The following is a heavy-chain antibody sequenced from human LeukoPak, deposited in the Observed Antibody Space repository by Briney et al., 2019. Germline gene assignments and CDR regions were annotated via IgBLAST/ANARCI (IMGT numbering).Heavy chain of an antibody. Sequence: GGSLRLSCAASGFTFSSYWMSWVRQAPGKGLEWVANIKQKGVEKYYEGYVKGRLPISRDNAKNSLYLEMNRLRAEDTAVYYCARDVFIGGYSYGYGGFDYWGQGRMVSVCS. J-gene: IGHJ4*02. CDR3: ARDVFIGGYSYGYGGFDY. CDR1: GFTFSSYW. CDR2: IKQKGVEK. D-gene: IGHD5-18*01. V-gene: IGHV3-7*01.